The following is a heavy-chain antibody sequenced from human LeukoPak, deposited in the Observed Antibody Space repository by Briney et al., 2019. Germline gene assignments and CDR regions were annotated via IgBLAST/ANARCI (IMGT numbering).Heavy chain of an antibody. CDR3: AGGGYYDSSGSFEY. CDR1: GFTFSNYA. V-gene: IGHV3-64*01. D-gene: IGHD3-22*01. J-gene: IGHJ4*02. Sequence: GGSLRLSCAASGFTFSNYAMYWVRQAPGKGLEYVSAICSNGGCIDYANSVKGRFTISRDNSKNRLFLQMGSLRAEDMAVYYCAGGGYYDSSGSFEYWGQGILVTVSS. CDR2: ICSNGGCI.